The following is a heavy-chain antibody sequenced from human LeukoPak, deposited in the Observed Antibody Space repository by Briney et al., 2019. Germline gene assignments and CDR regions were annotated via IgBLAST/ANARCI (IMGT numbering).Heavy chain of an antibody. CDR1: GGTFSSYA. D-gene: IGHD2-21*01. V-gene: IGHV1-69*04. Sequence: GASVKVSCKASGGTFSSYAISWVRQAPGQGLEWMGRIIPILGIANYAQKFQGRVTITADKSTSTAYMELSSLRSEDTAVYYCARGRLVPGAEYFQHWGQGTLVTVSS. J-gene: IGHJ1*01. CDR2: IIPILGIA. CDR3: ARGRLVPGAEYFQH.